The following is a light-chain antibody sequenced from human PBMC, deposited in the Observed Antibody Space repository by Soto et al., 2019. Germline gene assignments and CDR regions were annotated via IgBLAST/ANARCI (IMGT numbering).Light chain of an antibody. V-gene: IGKV1-39*01. J-gene: IGKJ4*01. CDR3: QQSYGPPLT. Sequence: DMEMTQSPSSLSASVGDRVTITCRASQSISNYLNWYQHKPGKVPKLLIYAASSLQSGVPTRFSGMGSGTDFTLTINSLQPEDFATYYGQQSYGPPLTSGGGPRLRSN. CDR2: AAS. CDR1: QSISNY.